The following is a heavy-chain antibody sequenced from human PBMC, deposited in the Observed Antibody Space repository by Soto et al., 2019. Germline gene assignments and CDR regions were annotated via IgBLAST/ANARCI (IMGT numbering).Heavy chain of an antibody. V-gene: IGHV4-39*01. CDR2: IYFSVSS. Sequence: QLQLQESGPELVKPSETLSLTCTVSGVSITNTSYYWGWIRQPPGKGLECTGTIYFSVSSFYNPSLKRRLTISVDTSKNQFALRLSSVTVADTAVYHCARHGSYWGQGTLVAVSS. CDR1: GVSITNTSYY. CDR3: ARHGSY. J-gene: IGHJ4*02.